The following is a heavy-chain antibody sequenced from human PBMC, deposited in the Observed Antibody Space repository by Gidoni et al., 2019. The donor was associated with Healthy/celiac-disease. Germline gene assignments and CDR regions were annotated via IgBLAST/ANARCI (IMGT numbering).Heavy chain of an antibody. CDR2: ISSSSSYI. CDR3: ARDLAVAGPEEINWFDP. CDR1: GFTFSSCS. D-gene: IGHD6-19*01. J-gene: IGHJ5*02. V-gene: IGHV3-21*01. Sequence: EVQLVESGGGLVKPGGSLRLSCAASGFTFSSCSMNWVRQAPGKGLEWVSSISSSSSYIYYADSVKGRFTISRDNAKNSLYLQMNSLRAEDTDVYYCARDLAVAGPEEINWFDPWGQGTLVTVSS.